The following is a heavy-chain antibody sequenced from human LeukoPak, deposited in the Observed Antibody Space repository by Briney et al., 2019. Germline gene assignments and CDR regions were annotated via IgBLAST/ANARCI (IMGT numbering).Heavy chain of an antibody. CDR2: IYSGGST. V-gene: IGHV3-53*04. D-gene: IGHD6-19*01. CDR3: ARLPSSGWYGMDV. J-gene: IGHJ6*02. Sequence: QSGGSLRLSCAASGFTVSSNYMSWVRQAPGKGLEWVSVIYSGGSTYYADSVEGRFTISRHNSKNTLYLQMNSLSAEDTAVYYCARLPSSGWYGMDVWGQGTTVTVSS. CDR1: GFTVSSNY.